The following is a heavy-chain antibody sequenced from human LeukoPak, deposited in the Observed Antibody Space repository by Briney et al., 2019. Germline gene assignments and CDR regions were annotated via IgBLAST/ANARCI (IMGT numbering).Heavy chain of an antibody. Sequence: ASVKVSCKASGGTFSSYAISWVRQAPGQGLEWMGRIIPIFGTANYAQKFQGRVTITTDESTSSAYMELSSLRSEDTAVYYCARGPQGVVPAAMRYYYYMDVWGKGTTVTVSS. CDR1: GGTFSSYA. J-gene: IGHJ6*03. V-gene: IGHV1-69*05. CDR3: ARGPQGVVPAAMRYYYYMDV. CDR2: IIPIFGTA. D-gene: IGHD2-2*01.